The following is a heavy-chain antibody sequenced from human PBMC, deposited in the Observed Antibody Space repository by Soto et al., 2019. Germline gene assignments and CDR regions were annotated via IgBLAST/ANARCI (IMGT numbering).Heavy chain of an antibody. CDR1: GFTLSRYV. CDR3: VKGRSGYDFDY. D-gene: IGHD5-12*01. CDR2: ISGSGSGT. V-gene: IGHV3-23*01. Sequence: GGALRPSRAGPGFTLSRYVISLGRQAPGKGLEWVSAISGSGSGTYYADSVKGRFTISRDNSKNTLYVQMNSLRAEDTAVYYCVKGRSGYDFDYWGQGTLVTVSS. J-gene: IGHJ4*02.